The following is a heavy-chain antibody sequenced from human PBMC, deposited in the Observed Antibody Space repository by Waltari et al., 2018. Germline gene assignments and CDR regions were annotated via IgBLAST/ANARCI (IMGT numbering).Heavy chain of an antibody. CDR3: AKDAFGNTYLDF. J-gene: IGHJ4*02. CDR1: GFTVSNFG. D-gene: IGHD2-2*02. CDR2: IWFDGSDK. Sequence: QVNLVESGGGVVQPGGSRSLSCATSGFTVSNFGMHWVRQAPGKGLEWVALIWFDGSDKFYADSVRGRFTISRDNSARTLYLDMDSLRLDDTAMYYCAKDAFGNTYLDFWGQGTLVTVSS. V-gene: IGHV3-30*02.